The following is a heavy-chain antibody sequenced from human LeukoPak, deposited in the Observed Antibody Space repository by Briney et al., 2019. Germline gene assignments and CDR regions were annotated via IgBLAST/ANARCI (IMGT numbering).Heavy chain of an antibody. Sequence: SETLSLTCVVSGGSISSTSYYWGWIRQPPGKGLEWIGSIYYSGSTYYSPSLKSRVTISVDTSKNQFSLKLSSVTAADTAVYYCASGRITMIGYWFDPWGQGTLVTVSS. CDR3: ASGRITMIGYWFDP. J-gene: IGHJ5*02. D-gene: IGHD3-22*01. CDR2: IYYSGST. V-gene: IGHV4-39*07. CDR1: GGSISSTSYY.